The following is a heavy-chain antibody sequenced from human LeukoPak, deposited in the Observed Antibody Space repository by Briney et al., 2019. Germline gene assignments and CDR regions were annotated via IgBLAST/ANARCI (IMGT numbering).Heavy chain of an antibody. CDR1: GGSFSGYY. Sequence: SETLSLTCAVYGGSFSGYYWSWIRQPPGKGLEGIGEINHSGSTNYNPALKSRVTISVATSKNQSSLKLSPVPAADTAVYYCARGPYGSGISNWFDPWGQGTLVIVSS. J-gene: IGHJ5*02. CDR3: ARGPYGSGISNWFDP. D-gene: IGHD3-10*01. CDR2: INHSGST. V-gene: IGHV4-34*01.